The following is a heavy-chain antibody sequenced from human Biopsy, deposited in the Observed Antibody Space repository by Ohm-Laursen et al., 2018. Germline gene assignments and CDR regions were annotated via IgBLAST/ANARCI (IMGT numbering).Heavy chain of an antibody. D-gene: IGHD5-24*01. J-gene: IGHJ3*01. CDR2: IYYSVMT. CDR3: ARDSGGMATILDAFDL. CDR1: GDSVTKYY. Sequence: TLSLTCTVSGDSVTKYYWSWIRQPPGKGLEWIGHIYYSVMTNHNPSLQSRVSISVDTSRNQVSLTLSSVTAADTAVYYCARDSGGMATILDAFDLWGQGTMVTVSP. V-gene: IGHV4-59*02.